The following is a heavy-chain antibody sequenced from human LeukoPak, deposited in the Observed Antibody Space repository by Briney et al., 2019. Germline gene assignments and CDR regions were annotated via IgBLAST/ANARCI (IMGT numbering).Heavy chain of an antibody. V-gene: IGHV4-34*01. CDR1: GGSFIGYY. Sequence: PSETLSLTCAVYGGSFIGYYWSWIRQPPGKGLEWIEEINHSGSTNYNPSLKSRVTISVDTSKNQFSLKLSSGTAADTAVYYCARAFRGFDPWGQGTRVTVSS. CDR2: INHSGST. J-gene: IGHJ5*02. CDR3: ARAFRGFDP.